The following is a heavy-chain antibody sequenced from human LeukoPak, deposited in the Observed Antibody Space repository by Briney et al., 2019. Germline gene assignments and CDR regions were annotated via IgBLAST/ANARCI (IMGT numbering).Heavy chain of an antibody. Sequence: SETLSLTCTVSGGSISSYYWSWIRQPPGQGLEWIGYIYYSGSTNYNPSLKSRVTISVDTSKNQFSLKLSSVTAADTAVYYCAGGYSYGLDLFDYWGQGTLVTVSS. V-gene: IGHV4-59*01. CDR2: IYYSGST. CDR1: GGSISSYY. CDR3: AGGYSYGLDLFDY. D-gene: IGHD5-18*01. J-gene: IGHJ4*02.